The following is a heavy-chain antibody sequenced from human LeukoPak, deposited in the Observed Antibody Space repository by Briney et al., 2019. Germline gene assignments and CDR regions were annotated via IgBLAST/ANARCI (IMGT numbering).Heavy chain of an antibody. Sequence: SETLSLTCTVSGGSISSSSYYWGWIRQPPGKGLEWIGSIYYSGSTYYNPSLKSRVTISVGTSKNQFSLKLSSVTAADTAVYYCARVGARRDGYNYGAFDIWGQGTMVTVSS. CDR3: ARVGARRDGYNYGAFDI. V-gene: IGHV4-39*07. CDR1: GGSISSSSYY. CDR2: IYYSGST. J-gene: IGHJ3*02. D-gene: IGHD5-24*01.